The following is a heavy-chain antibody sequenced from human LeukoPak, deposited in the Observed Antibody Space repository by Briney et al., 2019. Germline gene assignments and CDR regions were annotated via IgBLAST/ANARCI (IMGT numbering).Heavy chain of an antibody. CDR1: GGSISSSSYY. D-gene: IGHD3-22*01. J-gene: IGHJ3*02. CDR2: IYYSGST. Sequence: SETLSLTCTVSGGSISSSSYYWGWFRQPPGTGLEWIGSIYYSGSTYYNPSLKSRVTISVDTSKNQFSLKLSSVTAADTAVYYCARLTTADAFDIWGQGTMVTVSS. V-gene: IGHV4-39*01. CDR3: ARLTTADAFDI.